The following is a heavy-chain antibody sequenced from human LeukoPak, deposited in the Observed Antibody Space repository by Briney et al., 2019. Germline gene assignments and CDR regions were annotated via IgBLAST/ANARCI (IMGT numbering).Heavy chain of an antibody. CDR2: INHSGGT. D-gene: IGHD3-22*01. Sequence: PSETLSLTCAVYGGSFSGYYWSWIRQPPGKGLEWIGEINHSGGTNYNPSLKSRVTISVDTSKNQFSLKLSPVTAADTAVYYCARGLIYYALEWGQGTLVTVSS. J-gene: IGHJ4*02. CDR3: ARGLIYYALE. CDR1: GGSFSGYY. V-gene: IGHV4-34*01.